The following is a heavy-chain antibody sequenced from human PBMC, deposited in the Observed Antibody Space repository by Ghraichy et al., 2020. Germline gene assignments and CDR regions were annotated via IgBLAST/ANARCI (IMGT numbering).Heavy chain of an antibody. J-gene: IGHJ3*02. CDR1: GFSFSTYG. V-gene: IGHV3-23*01. CDR3: AKDQGAGEQWLEAFDI. Sequence: GGSLRLSCAASGFSFSTYGMGWVRQAPGKGLEWVAGFSGSGSATYNADSVKGRFTISRDNSKNTLYLQMNSLRAEDTATYYCAKDQGAGEQWLEAFDIWGQGTMVTVSS. D-gene: IGHD6-19*01. CDR2: FSGSGSAT.